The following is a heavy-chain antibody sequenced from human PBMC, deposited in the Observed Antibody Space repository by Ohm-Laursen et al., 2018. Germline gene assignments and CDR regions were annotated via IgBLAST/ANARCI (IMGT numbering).Heavy chain of an antibody. CDR1: GQSTSSYY. J-gene: IGHJ4*02. V-gene: IGHV4-59*01. CDR2: IYSSGST. CDR3: ARVADRGGYLYYFDY. D-gene: IGHD2-15*01. Sequence: SETLSLTCTVSGQSTSSYYWSWIRQPPGKGLEWIGYIYSSGSTNYNPSLKSRVTISVDTSNNQFSLKLSSMTAADTAVYYCARVADRGGYLYYFDYWGQGTLVTVSS.